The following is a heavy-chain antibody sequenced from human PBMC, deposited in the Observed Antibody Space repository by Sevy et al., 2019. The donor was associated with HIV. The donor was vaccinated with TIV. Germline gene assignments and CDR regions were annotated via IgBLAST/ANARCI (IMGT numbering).Heavy chain of an antibody. V-gene: IGHV3-11*01. D-gene: IGHD6-6*01. J-gene: IGHJ4*02. Sequence: GGSLRLSCAASGFTFSDYYMSWIRQAPWKGLEWVSYINSSGSTIYYADSVKGRFTISRDNAKNSLYLQMNSLRAEDTAVYYCARFEYSSSSYYFDYWGQGTLVTVSS. CDR2: INSSGSTI. CDR1: GFTFSDYY. CDR3: ARFEYSSSSYYFDY.